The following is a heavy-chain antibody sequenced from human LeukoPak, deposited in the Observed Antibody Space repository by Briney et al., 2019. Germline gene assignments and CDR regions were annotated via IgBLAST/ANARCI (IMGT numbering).Heavy chain of an antibody. CDR1: GYTFTGYY. CDR3: ARAAGTYSQYYHYMDV. J-gene: IGHJ6*03. D-gene: IGHD2-21*01. CDR2: INPNSGDT. V-gene: IGHV1-2*02. Sequence: ASVKVSCKASGYTFTGYYMHWVRQAPGQGLEWMGWINPNSGDTSSAQKFQGRVTMTRDTSISTACMELSSLRSDDTSVFYCARAAGTYSQYYHYMDVWGKGTTVTVSS.